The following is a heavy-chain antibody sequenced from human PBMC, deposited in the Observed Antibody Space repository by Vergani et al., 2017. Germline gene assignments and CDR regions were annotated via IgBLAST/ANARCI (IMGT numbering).Heavy chain of an antibody. CDR2: IYYSGST. V-gene: IGHV4-59*01. CDR1: GGSISSYY. J-gene: IGHJ6*02. CDR3: ARGIYGDYVSYYGMDV. Sequence: QVQLQESGPGLVKPSETLSLTCTVSGGSISSYYWSWIRQPPGKGLEWIGYIYYSGSTNYNPSLKSRVPISVDTSKNQFSLKLSSVTAADTAVYYCARGIYGDYVSYYGMDVWGQGTTVTVYS. D-gene: IGHD4-17*01.